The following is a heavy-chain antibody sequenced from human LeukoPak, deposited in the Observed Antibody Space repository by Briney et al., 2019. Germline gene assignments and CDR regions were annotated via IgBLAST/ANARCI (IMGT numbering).Heavy chain of an antibody. CDR1: GGSISSYY. D-gene: IGHD2-15*01. V-gene: IGHV4-59*01. CDR3: ARDTSDGNFDY. J-gene: IGHJ4*02. CDR2: IYYSGST. Sequence: SEALSLTCTVSGGSISSYYWSWIRQPPGKGLEWIGYIYYSGSTNYNPSLKSRVTISVDTSKNQFSLKLNSVTAADTAVYYCARDTSDGNFDYWGQGTLVTVSS.